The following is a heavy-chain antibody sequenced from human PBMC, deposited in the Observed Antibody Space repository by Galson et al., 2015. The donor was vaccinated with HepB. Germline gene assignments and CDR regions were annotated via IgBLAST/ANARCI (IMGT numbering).Heavy chain of an antibody. D-gene: IGHD3-22*01. CDR3: ARDGPRGYYDSSGFYVRLTYYFDY. CDR2: IPYDGSDR. J-gene: IGHJ4*02. CDR1: GFTFSTYS. V-gene: IGHV3-30-3*01. Sequence: SLRLSCAASGFTFSTYSMHWVRQAPGKGLEWVAVIPYDGSDRYYADSVKGRFTISRDNSKKTLYLQMNRLKPEDTAVYYCARDGPRGYYDSSGFYVRLTYYFDYWGQGTLVTVSS.